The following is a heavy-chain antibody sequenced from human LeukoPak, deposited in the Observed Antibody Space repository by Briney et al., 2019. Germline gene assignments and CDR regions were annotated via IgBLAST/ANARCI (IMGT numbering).Heavy chain of an antibody. CDR3: AREILGGFNPGAY. D-gene: IGHD1-14*01. CDR1: LDSTTSNF. CDR2: IHRSGRP. V-gene: IGHV4-4*02. Sequence: SETLSLTCTVSLDSTTSNFWSWVRQPPGKGLEWIGEIHRSGRPNYNPSLQSRVTISIDRSRNQIVLELSSVTAADTAVYYCAREILGGFNPGAYWGQGTLVTVSS. J-gene: IGHJ4*02.